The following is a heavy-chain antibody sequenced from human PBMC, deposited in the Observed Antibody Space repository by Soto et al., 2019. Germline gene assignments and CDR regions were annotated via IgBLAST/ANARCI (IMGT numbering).Heavy chain of an antibody. J-gene: IGHJ4*02. D-gene: IGHD3-22*01. V-gene: IGHV3-11*01. CDR1: GFTFSDNY. Sequence: GSLRLSCAASGFTFSDNYMSWIRQAPGKGLEWVSYISSSGSIIYYADSVKGRFTISRDNAKNSLYLQMNSLRAEDTAVYYCARDLGYYESDGYFDYWGQGALVTVSS. CDR2: ISSSGSII. CDR3: ARDLGYYESDGYFDY.